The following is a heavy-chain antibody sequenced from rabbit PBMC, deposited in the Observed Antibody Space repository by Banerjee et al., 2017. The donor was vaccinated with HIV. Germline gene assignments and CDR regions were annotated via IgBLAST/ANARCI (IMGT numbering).Heavy chain of an antibody. V-gene: IGHV1S7*01. CDR3: ARAPYAGYAGYGYVL. CDR2: IDPVFGST. J-gene: IGHJ4*01. Sequence: QLVESGGGLVQPGGSPKLSCKASGFDFSSYYMSWVRQAPGKGLEWIGYIDPVFGSTYYASWVNGRFTISSHNAQNTLYLQLNSLTAADTATYFCARAPYAGYAGYGYVLWGPGTLVTVS. CDR1: GFDFSSYY. D-gene: IGHD6-1*01.